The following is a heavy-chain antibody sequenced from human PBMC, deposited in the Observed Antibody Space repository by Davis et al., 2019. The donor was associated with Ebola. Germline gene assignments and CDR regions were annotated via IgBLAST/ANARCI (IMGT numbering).Heavy chain of an antibody. V-gene: IGHV4-39*01. CDR3: ARICVRLTTFNTKYYFDY. D-gene: IGHD1-14*01. CDR1: GDSIRSTTNY. J-gene: IGHJ4*02. Sequence: MPSETLSLTCTVSGDSIRSTTNYWAWVRQPPGKGLEWIGSIFYSGIAYYNPSLKSPITISVDTSKNQFSLKLSSVTAADTAVYYCARICVRLTTFNTKYYFDYWGQGTLVTVSS. CDR2: IFYSGIA.